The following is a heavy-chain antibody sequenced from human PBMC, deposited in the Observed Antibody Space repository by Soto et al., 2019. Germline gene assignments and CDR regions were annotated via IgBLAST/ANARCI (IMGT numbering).Heavy chain of an antibody. D-gene: IGHD5-12*01. CDR1: GFTFSSYA. CDR3: ASHSGYEP. V-gene: IGHV3-30-3*01. Sequence: GGSLRLSCAASGFTFSSYAMHWVRQAPGKGLEWVAVISYDGSNKYYADSVKGRFTISRDNSKNTLYLQMNSLRAEDTAVYYCASHSGYEPWGQGTLVTVSS. J-gene: IGHJ5*02. CDR2: ISYDGSNK.